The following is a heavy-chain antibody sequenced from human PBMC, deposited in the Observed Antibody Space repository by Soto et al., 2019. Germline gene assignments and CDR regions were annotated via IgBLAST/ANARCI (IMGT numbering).Heavy chain of an antibody. D-gene: IGHD1-1*01. J-gene: IGHJ4*02. V-gene: IGHV3-48*03. CDR2: IDSSGTSR. Sequence: GGSLRLSCAAPGFAFSSYEMNWVRQAPGKGLEWLSYIDSSGTSRLYADSVKGRFTISRDNAKNSLYLEMNRLRVDDTAVYYCARGGIDSWGQGTRVTVSS. CDR3: ARGGIDS. CDR1: GFAFSSYE.